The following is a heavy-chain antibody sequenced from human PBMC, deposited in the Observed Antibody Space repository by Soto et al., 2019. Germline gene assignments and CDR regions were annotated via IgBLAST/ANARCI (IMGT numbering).Heavy chain of an antibody. CDR2: IWYDGSNK. D-gene: IGHD6-13*01. CDR3: ARDSSSWYAPGGRDY. CDR1: GFTFSSYG. V-gene: IGHV3-33*01. J-gene: IGHJ4*02. Sequence: GGSLRLSCAAAGFTFSSYGMHWVRQAPGKGLEWVAVIWYDGSNKYYADSVKGRFTISRDNSKNTLYLQMNSLRAEDTAVYYCARDSSSWYAPGGRDYWGQGPLVTVSS.